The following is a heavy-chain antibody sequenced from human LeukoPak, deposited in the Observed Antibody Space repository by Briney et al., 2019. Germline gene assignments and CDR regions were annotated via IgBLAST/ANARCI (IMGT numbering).Heavy chain of an antibody. J-gene: IGHJ4*02. CDR1: GYSISSGYY. CDR3: AREGKIVGATRDY. Sequence: SETLSLTCTVSGYSISSGYYWGWIRQPPGKGLEWIGSIYHSGSTYYNPSLKSRVTISVDTSKNQFSLKLSSVTAADTAVYYCAREGKIVGATRDYWGQGTLVTVSS. D-gene: IGHD1-26*01. CDR2: IYHSGST. V-gene: IGHV4-38-2*02.